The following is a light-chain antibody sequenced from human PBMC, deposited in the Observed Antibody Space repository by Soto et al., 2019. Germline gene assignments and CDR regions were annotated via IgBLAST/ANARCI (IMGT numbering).Light chain of an antibody. V-gene: IGKV3-20*01. CDR1: QTVSSSY. CDR3: QQYGSSPWT. CDR2: GAS. Sequence: EIVLTQSPGTLSLSPGDRATLSCRASQTVSSSYLAWYQQKPGQAPRLLIYGASSRATGIPDRFSGSGSGTDFTLTISRLEPEDFAVYYCQQYGSSPWTFGQGTKVDTK. J-gene: IGKJ1*01.